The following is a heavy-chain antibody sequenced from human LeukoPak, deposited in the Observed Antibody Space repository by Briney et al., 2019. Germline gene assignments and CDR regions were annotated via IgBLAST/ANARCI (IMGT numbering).Heavy chain of an antibody. Sequence: ETLSLTCIVSGGSISSHYRSWIRQPPGKGLEYIGYIYYSGSTDYNPSLKSRVTISLDTSKNQFSLNLSSVTAADTAVYYCARRSGVLDSRDSRYHFDHWGQGTLVTVSS. CDR1: GGSISSHY. CDR2: IYYSGST. J-gene: IGHJ4*02. D-gene: IGHD3-22*01. CDR3: ARRSGVLDSRDSRYHFDH. V-gene: IGHV4-59*11.